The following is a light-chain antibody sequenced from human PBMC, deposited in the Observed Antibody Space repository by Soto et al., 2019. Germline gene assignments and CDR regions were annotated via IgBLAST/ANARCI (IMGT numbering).Light chain of an antibody. CDR2: GAF. J-gene: IGKJ5*01. Sequence: EIVMTQSPATLSVSPGERATLSCRASQNINSNLAWYQQKPGQAPRLLIYGAFTRATAFPARFSGSGSGTEFTLTISSLQSEDFAVYYCQQYNNWPITFGQGTRLEIK. CDR1: QNINSN. CDR3: QQYNNWPIT. V-gene: IGKV3-15*01.